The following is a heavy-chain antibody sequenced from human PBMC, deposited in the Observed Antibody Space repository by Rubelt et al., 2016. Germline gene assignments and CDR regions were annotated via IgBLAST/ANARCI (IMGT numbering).Heavy chain of an antibody. CDR2: ISSSSSTI. J-gene: IGHJ6*03. V-gene: IGHV3-48*04. CDR1: GFTFSSYS. Sequence: EVQLVESGGGLVQPGGSLRLSCAASGFTFSSYSMNWVRQAPGRGLEWFSYISSSSSTIYYADSVKGRFTISRDNAKNSLYLQMNSLRAEDTAVYYCASWNMRQREGQNYYYYYMDVWGKGTTVTVSS. D-gene: IGHD1/OR15-1a*01. CDR3: ASWNMRQREGQNYYYYYMDV.